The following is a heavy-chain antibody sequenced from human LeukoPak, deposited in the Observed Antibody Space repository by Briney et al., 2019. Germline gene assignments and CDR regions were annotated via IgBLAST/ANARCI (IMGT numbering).Heavy chain of an antibody. D-gene: IGHD1-26*01. V-gene: IGHV3-33*01. CDR2: IWYDGSNK. J-gene: IGHJ4*02. CDR3: GRLSGSYFDY. CDR1: GFSFSSND. Sequence: GGSLRLSCAASGFSFSSNDTHWVRQAPGKGLEWVALIWYDGSNKYYADSVKGRFTISRDNSKNTLYLQMNSLRAEDTAVYYCGRLSGSYFDYWGQGTQVTISS.